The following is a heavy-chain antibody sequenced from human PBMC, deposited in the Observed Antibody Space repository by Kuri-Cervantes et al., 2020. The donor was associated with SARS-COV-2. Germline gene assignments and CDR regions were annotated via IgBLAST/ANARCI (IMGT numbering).Heavy chain of an antibody. V-gene: IGHV2-26*01. D-gene: IGHD3-16*01. CDR2: IFSSDAK. Sequence: SGPTLVKPTETLTLTCSVPGFSLTNAIMGVSWIRQPPGKALEWLAHIFSSDAKFYSTSLKSRLTISKVTSKSQVVLTMTNMEAVDTATYYCARMLCRAPGDYDGHDYWGQGTLVTVSS. CDR1: GFSLTNAIMG. CDR3: ARMLCRAPGDYDGHDY. J-gene: IGHJ4*02.